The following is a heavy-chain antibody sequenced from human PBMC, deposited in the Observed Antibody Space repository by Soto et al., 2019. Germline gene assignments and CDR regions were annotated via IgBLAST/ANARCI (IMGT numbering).Heavy chain of an antibody. Sequence: GGSLRLSCAASGFTFSSYAMSWVRHAPGKGLEWVSAISGSGGSTYYADSVKSRFTISRDNTKNTLYLQMNSLRAEDTALYYCARDLWGNYDFWSGYSYYMDVWGKGTTVTVSS. V-gene: IGHV3-23*01. CDR2: ISGSGGST. CDR1: GFTFSSYA. CDR3: ARDLWGNYDFWSGYSYYMDV. D-gene: IGHD3-3*01. J-gene: IGHJ6*03.